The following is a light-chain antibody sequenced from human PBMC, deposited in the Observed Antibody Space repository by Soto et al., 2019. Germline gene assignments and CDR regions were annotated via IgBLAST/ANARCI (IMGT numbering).Light chain of an antibody. CDR2: EGS. CDR3: CSYAGSSTFL. CDR1: SSDVGSYNF. J-gene: IGLJ2*01. Sequence: QSVLTQPASVSGSPGQSITISCTGTSSDVGSYNFVSWYQQHPGKAPKLMIYEGSQRPSGVSNRFSGSKSGNTASLTISGLQTEDEADYYCCSYAGSSTFLFGGGTKLTAL. V-gene: IGLV2-23*03.